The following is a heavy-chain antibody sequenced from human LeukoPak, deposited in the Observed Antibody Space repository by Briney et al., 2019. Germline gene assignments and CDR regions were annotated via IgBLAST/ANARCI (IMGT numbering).Heavy chain of an antibody. J-gene: IGHJ4*02. CDR2: ISWNSGSI. D-gene: IGHD6-13*01. CDR1: GFTFDDYA. Sequence: GGSLRLSCAASGFTFDDYAMHWVRQAPGKGLEWVSGISWNSGSIGYADSVKGRFTISRDNSKNTLYLQMNSLRVEDTAVYYCAKDRSDSSRWYAGSHWGQGTLVTVSS. CDR3: AKDRSDSSRWYAGSH. V-gene: IGHV3-9*01.